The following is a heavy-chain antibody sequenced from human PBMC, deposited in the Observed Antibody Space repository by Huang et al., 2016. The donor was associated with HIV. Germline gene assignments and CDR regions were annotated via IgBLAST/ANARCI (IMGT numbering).Heavy chain of an antibody. Sequence: EVQLVESGGGLVKPGGSLRLSCAASGFTFSKAWMSWVRQGPGKGLEWVGRIKSKTDGGTTYYTAPVKDRFTISRDDSRNTLYLQMNSLKTEDTAVYYCTTHLDYYDSSGYYFGNYWGQGTLVTVSS. D-gene: IGHD3-22*01. CDR2: IKSKTDGGTT. V-gene: IGHV3-15*06. CDR3: TTHLDYYDSSGYYFGNY. CDR1: GFTFSKAW. J-gene: IGHJ4*02.